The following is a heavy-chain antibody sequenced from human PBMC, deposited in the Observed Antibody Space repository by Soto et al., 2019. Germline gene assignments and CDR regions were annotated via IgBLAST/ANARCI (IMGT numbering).Heavy chain of an antibody. CDR1: GFAFSSYA. J-gene: IGHJ3*02. CDR2: ISYDGSNK. Sequence: GGSLRLSCAASGFAFSSYAMHWVRQAPGKGLEWVAVISYDGSNKYYADSVKGRFTISRDNSKNTLYLQMNSLRAEDTAVYYCARDRGPTGIAFDIWGQGTMVTVSS. CDR3: ARDRGPTGIAFDI. V-gene: IGHV3-30-3*01. D-gene: IGHD6-25*01.